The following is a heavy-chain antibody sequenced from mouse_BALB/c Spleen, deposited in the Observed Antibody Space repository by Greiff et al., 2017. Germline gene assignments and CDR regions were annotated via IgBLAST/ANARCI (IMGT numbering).Heavy chain of an antibody. D-gene: IGHD1-1*01. Sequence: EVQLQQSGTVLARPGASVKMSCKASGYTFTSYWMHWVKQRPGQGLEWIGAIYPGNSDTSYNQKFKGKAKLTADTSTSTAYMELSSLTNEDSAVYYCTYGSPFDYWGQGTTLTVSS. J-gene: IGHJ2*01. V-gene: IGHV1-5*01. CDR1: GYTFTSYW. CDR2: IYPGNSDT. CDR3: TYGSPFDY.